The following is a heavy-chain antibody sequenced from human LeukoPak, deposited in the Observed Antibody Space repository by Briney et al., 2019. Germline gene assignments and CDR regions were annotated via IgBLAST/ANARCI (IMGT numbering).Heavy chain of an antibody. J-gene: IGHJ4*02. CDR1: GFTFSSYA. V-gene: IGHV3-30-3*01. CDR2: ISYDGSNK. CDR3: AKDLTVYDYYDSSGYSFFDY. D-gene: IGHD3-22*01. Sequence: PGRSLRLSCAASGFTFSSYAMHWVRQAPGKGLERVPVISYDGSNKYYADSVKGRFTISRDNSKNTLYLQMNSLRAEDTAVYYCAKDLTVYDYYDSSGYSFFDYWGQGTLVTVSS.